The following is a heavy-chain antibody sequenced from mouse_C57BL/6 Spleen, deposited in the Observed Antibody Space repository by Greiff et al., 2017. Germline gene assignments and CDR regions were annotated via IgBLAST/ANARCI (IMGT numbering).Heavy chain of an antibody. J-gene: IGHJ1*03. V-gene: IGHV5-4*01. CDR3: AREPSRYFDV. Sequence: EVQLKESGGGLVKPGGSLKLSCAASGFTFSSYAMSWVRQTPEKRLEWVATISDGGSYTYYPDNVKGRFTISRDNAKNNLYLQMSHLKSEDTAMYYCAREPSRYFDVGGTETTVTVAS. CDR1: GFTFSSYA. CDR2: ISDGGSYT.